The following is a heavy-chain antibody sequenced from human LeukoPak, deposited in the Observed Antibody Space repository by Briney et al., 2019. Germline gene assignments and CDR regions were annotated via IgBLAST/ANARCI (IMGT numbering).Heavy chain of an antibody. Sequence: PGGFLRLSCGASGFTFSTYWMSWVRQAPGKGREWVANINQDGSEKYYVDSVKGRFTMSRDNAKNSMYLQMNSLRAGDTAVYYCARNRGWQRIGSPEYFQHWGQGTLVTVSS. J-gene: IGHJ1*01. CDR2: INQDGSEK. V-gene: IGHV3-7*01. CDR3: ARNRGWQRIGSPEYFQH. D-gene: IGHD6-19*01. CDR1: GFTFSTYW.